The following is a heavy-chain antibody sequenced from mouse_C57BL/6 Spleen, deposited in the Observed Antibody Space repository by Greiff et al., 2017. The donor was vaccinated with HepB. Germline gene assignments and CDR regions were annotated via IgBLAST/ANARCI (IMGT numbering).Heavy chain of an antibody. J-gene: IGHJ1*03. V-gene: IGHV1-26*01. CDR1: GYTFTDYY. CDR2: INPNNGGT. D-gene: IGHD1-1*01. Sequence: EVQLQQSGPELVKPGASVKISCKASGYTFTDYYMNWVKQSHGKSLEWIGDINPNNGGTSYNQKFKGKATLTVDKSSSTAYMELRSLTSEDSAVYYCARERYYYGSTRYWYFDVWGTGTTVTVSS. CDR3: ARERYYYGSTRYWYFDV.